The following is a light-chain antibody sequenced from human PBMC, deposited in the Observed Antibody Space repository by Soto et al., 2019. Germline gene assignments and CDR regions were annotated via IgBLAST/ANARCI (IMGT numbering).Light chain of an antibody. J-gene: IGLJ1*01. Sequence: QSALTQPASVSGSRGQSITISCTGTSSDVGGYNYVSWYQHHPGKAPQLVIYEVNNRPSGVSNRFSGSKSGNTASLTISGLQAEDEADYYCSSYTSISTYVFGSGTKLTVL. CDR2: EVN. CDR1: SSDVGGYNY. CDR3: SSYTSISTYV. V-gene: IGLV2-14*01.